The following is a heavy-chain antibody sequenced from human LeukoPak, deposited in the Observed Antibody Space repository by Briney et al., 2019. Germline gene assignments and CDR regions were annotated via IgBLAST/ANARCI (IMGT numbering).Heavy chain of an antibody. V-gene: IGHV3-23*01. CDR1: GFTFSSYA. Sequence: PGGSLRLSCAASGFTFSSYAMSWVRQAPGKGLEWVSAISGSGGSTYYADSVKGRFTISRDNSKNTLYPQMNSLRAEDTAVYYCAKWRGYCSSTSCPPGYYGMDVWGKGTTVTVSS. D-gene: IGHD2-2*01. CDR3: AKWRGYCSSTSCPPGYYGMDV. J-gene: IGHJ6*04. CDR2: ISGSGGST.